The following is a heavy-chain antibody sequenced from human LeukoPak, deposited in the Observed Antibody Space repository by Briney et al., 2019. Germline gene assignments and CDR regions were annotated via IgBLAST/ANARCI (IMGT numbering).Heavy chain of an antibody. CDR1: GDSVSSNSAA. D-gene: IGHD2-15*01. CDR2: TYYRSKWYN. Sequence: SQTLSLTCAISGDSVSSNSAAWNWIRQSPSRGLEWLGRTYYRSKWYNDYAVSVKGRITINPDTSKNQFSLQLNSVTPEDTAVYYYARGYCSGGSCYSNWFDPWGQGTLVTVSS. V-gene: IGHV6-1*01. CDR3: ARGYCSGGSCYSNWFDP. J-gene: IGHJ5*02.